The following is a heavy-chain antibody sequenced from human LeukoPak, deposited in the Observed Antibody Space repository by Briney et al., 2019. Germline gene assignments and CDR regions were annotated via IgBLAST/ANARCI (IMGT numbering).Heavy chain of an antibody. CDR3: ARVRDDYTYFDC. D-gene: IGHD4-11*01. J-gene: IGHJ4*02. V-gene: IGHV3-74*01. CDR1: GFTFSSYW. CDR2: INSDGSRT. Sequence: GGSLRLSCAASGFTFSSYWMHWVRQAPGKGLMWVSRINSDGSRTTYADSVRGRFTISRDDAKSTLYLQMNSLRAEDTAVYYCARVRDDYTYFDCWGQGTLVTVSS.